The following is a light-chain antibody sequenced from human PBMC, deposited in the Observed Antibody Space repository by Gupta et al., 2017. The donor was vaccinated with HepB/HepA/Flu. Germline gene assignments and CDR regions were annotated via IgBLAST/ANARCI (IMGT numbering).Light chain of an antibody. CDR1: QSVSSSY. J-gene: IGKJ3*01. CDR2: AAS. Sequence: EIVLTQSPGTLSLSPGDTATLACRASQSVSSSYLAWYQQRPGQAPRLLSDAASSRATGIPDRCRGSGSGTDFTLTISRLEPEDFAVYYCQQDGSSHLFTFGPGTKVDVK. V-gene: IGKV3-20*01. CDR3: QQDGSSHLFT.